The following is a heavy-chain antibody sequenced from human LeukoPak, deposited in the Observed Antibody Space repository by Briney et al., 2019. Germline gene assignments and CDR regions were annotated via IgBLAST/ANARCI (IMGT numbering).Heavy chain of an antibody. V-gene: IGHV3-48*01. Sequence: PGGSLRLSCAASGFTFSNYKMNWVRQAPGKGLEWVSYISSSSGTIYYADSVKGRFTISRDNAKNSLYLQMNSLRAEDTAVYYCTRDAGGYWGQGTLVTVSS. J-gene: IGHJ4*02. CDR2: ISSSSGTI. D-gene: IGHD3-10*01. CDR1: GFTFSNYK. CDR3: TRDAGGY.